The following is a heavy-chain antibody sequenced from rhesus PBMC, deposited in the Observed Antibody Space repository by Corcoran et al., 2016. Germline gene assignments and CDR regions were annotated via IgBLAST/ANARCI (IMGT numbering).Heavy chain of an antibody. V-gene: IGHV4S19*01. J-gene: IGHJ5-1*01. CDR2: ISGSSGST. CDR3: ARVPLLNSTRKARFDV. Sequence: QVQLQESGPGLVKPSETLSLTGAVSGGSISSRNWWSWLRQPPGKGLEWIGYISGSSGSTTYNPPLKSRITISKDTSKNPFSLKLRSVTAADTAVYYWARVPLLNSTRKARFDVWGPGVLVTVSS. D-gene: IGHD2-15*01. CDR1: GGSISSRNW.